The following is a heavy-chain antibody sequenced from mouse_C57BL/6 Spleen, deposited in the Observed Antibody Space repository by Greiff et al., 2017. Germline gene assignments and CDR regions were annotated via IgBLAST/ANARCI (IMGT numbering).Heavy chain of an antibody. V-gene: IGHV1-69*01. CDR3: ARGGLDSSGSWFAY. CDR1: GYTFTSYW. J-gene: IGHJ3*01. CDR2: IDPSDSYT. Sequence: QVQLQQPGAELVMPGASVKLSCKASGYTFTSYWMHWVKQRPGQGLEWIGEIDPSDSYTNYNQKFKGKSTLTVDKSSSTAYMQLSSLTSEDSAVYYCARGGLDSSGSWFAYWGRGTLVTVSA. D-gene: IGHD3-2*02.